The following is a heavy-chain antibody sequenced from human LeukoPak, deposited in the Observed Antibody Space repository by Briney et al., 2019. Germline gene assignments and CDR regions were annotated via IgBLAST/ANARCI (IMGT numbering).Heavy chain of an antibody. D-gene: IGHD5-24*01. Sequence: PGGSLRLSCTASGFTFSTYSMNWVRQAPGKGLEWVANTKHDGIEKYHVDSVKGRFTISRDNTKNSLYLHMSSLRVEDTAVYYCAREGREGYNYPALDFWGQGILVTVSS. V-gene: IGHV3-7*05. CDR2: TKHDGIEK. J-gene: IGHJ4*02. CDR1: GFTFSTYS. CDR3: AREGREGYNYPALDF.